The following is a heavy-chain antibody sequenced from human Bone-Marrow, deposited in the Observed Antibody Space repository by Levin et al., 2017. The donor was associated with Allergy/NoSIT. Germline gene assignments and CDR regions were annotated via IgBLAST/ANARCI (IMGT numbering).Heavy chain of an antibody. D-gene: IGHD2-15*01. CDR3: ARPYYCSGTSCYTFDY. V-gene: IGHV1-2*06. CDR1: GYTFTGYY. Sequence: GESLKISCKASGYTFTGYYMHWVRQAPGQGLEWMGRIHANSGVTDYAQKFQGRVTMTRDTSISTAYMELSRLRSDDTAVYYGARPYYCSGTSCYTFDYWGQGTLVTVSS. CDR2: IHANSGVT. J-gene: IGHJ4*02.